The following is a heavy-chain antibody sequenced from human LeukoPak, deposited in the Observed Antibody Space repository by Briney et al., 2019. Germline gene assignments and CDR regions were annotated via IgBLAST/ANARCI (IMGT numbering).Heavy chain of an antibody. J-gene: IGHJ4*02. CDR3: ARDRSSYEYYFDY. Sequence: PGGFLRPSCAASGFPFSNYAMHWVRQAPGKGLEWVAVISYDGTNKYYADSVKGRFTISRDNSKNTLYLQMSSLRAEDTAVYYCARDRSSYEYYFDYWGQGTLVTVSS. CDR2: ISYDGTNK. CDR1: GFPFSNYA. D-gene: IGHD5-12*01. V-gene: IGHV3-30-3*01.